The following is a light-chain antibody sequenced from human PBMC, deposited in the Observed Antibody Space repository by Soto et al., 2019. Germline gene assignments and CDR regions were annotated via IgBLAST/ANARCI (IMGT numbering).Light chain of an antibody. CDR3: QQYVTSSPRT. J-gene: IGKJ1*01. Sequence: EIVLTQSPGTLSLSPGERATLSCRASHTISSSYLAWYQQKPGQAPRLLMYGISRRATGIPDRFSGSGSGKDFTLTITRLEPEDFAVYYCQQYVTSSPRTFGQGTKVQSK. CDR2: GIS. V-gene: IGKV3-20*01. CDR1: HTISSSY.